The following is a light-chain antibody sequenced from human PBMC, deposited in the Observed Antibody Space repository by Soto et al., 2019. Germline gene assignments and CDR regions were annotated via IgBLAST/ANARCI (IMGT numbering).Light chain of an antibody. CDR3: QQYNNWPTWT. V-gene: IGKV3-15*01. Sequence: EILMTQSPANLSVSPGERATLSCTASQSVSSNLAWYQQKPGQAPRLLIYGASTRATGIPARFSGSGSGTEFTLTISSLQSEDFAVYYCQQYNNWPTWTFGQGTRLEIK. CDR1: QSVSSN. CDR2: GAS. J-gene: IGKJ5*01.